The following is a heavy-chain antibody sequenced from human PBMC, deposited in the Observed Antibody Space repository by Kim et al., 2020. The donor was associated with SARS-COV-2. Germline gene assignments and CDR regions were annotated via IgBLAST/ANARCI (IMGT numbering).Heavy chain of an antibody. Sequence: SVKVSCKASGGTFSSYAISWVRQAPGQGLEWMGGIIPIFGTANYAQKFQGRVTITADESTSTAYMELSSLRSEDTAVYYCARSYDSSGYYYGAFDIWGQGTMVTVSS. CDR3: ARSYDSSGYYYGAFDI. CDR1: GGTFSSYA. V-gene: IGHV1-69*13. D-gene: IGHD3-22*01. J-gene: IGHJ3*02. CDR2: IIPIFGTA.